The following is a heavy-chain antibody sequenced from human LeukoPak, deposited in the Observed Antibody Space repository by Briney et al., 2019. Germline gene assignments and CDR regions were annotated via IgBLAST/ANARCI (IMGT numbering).Heavy chain of an antibody. Sequence: ASVKVSCKASGYTFTGHYMHWLGQAPGQGLEWLGWINPNRGGTNYVQKFQGRVTMTRDTSISTAYMELSRLRSDDTAVYYCARAWELLAGVYYFDYWGQGTLVTVSS. J-gene: IGHJ4*02. D-gene: IGHD1-26*01. CDR2: INPNRGGT. CDR3: ARAWELLAGVYYFDY. CDR1: GYTFTGHY. V-gene: IGHV1-2*02.